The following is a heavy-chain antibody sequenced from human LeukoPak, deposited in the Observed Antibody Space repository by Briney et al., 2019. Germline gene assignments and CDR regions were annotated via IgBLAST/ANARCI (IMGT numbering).Heavy chain of an antibody. J-gene: IGHJ4*02. CDR1: GFTFRSYS. CDR3: ARGPSHYDSSGYFYDY. D-gene: IGHD3-22*01. CDR2: ISSSSSYI. V-gene: IGHV3-21*01. Sequence: GGSLRLSCGASGFTFRSYSMKWVRQAPGKGLEWVSSISSSSSYIHYADSVKGRFIISRDTAKNSLYLQMRSLRAEDTAVYYYARGPSHYDSSGYFYDYWGRGTLVTVSS.